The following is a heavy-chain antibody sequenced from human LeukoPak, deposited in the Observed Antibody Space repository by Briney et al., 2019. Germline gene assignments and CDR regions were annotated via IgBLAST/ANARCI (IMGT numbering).Heavy chain of an antibody. CDR1: GFTFSGYA. CDR2: ISGSGGST. J-gene: IGHJ4*02. D-gene: IGHD3-22*01. CDR3: AKDNGYYDSSGYYPNDY. Sequence: GGSLRLSCAASGFTFSGYAMSWVRQAPGKGLEWVSAISGSGGSTYYADSVKGRFTISRDNSKNTLYLQMNSLRAEDTAVYYCAKDNGYYDSSGYYPNDYWGQGTLVTVSS. V-gene: IGHV3-23*01.